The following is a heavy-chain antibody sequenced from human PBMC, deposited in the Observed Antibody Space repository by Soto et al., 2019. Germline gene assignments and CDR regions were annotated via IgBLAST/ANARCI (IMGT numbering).Heavy chain of an antibody. J-gene: IGHJ3*02. V-gene: IGHV1-69*12. CDR3: ARSYYDSSGYPSLDDAFDI. Sequence: QVQLVQSGAEVKMPGSSVKVSCKASGGTFSSYAISWVRQAPGQGLEWMGGIIPIFGTANYAQKFQGRVTITADESTSTAYMELSSLRSEDTAVYYCARSYYDSSGYPSLDDAFDIWGQGTMVTVSS. CDR2: IIPIFGTA. CDR1: GGTFSSYA. D-gene: IGHD3-22*01.